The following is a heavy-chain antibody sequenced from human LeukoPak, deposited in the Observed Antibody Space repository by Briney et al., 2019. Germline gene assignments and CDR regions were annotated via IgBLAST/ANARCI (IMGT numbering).Heavy chain of an antibody. D-gene: IGHD6-13*01. CDR3: ARGGAAAATPYYYYGMDV. CDR2: INTNTGNP. V-gene: IGHV7-4-1*02. J-gene: IGHJ6*02. Sequence: VASVKVSCKASGYTFTSYAMNWVRQAPGQGLEWMGWINTNTGNPTYAQGFTGRFVFSLDTSVSTAYLQISSLKAEDTAVYYCARGGAAAATPYYYYGMDVWGQETTVTVSS. CDR1: GYTFTSYA.